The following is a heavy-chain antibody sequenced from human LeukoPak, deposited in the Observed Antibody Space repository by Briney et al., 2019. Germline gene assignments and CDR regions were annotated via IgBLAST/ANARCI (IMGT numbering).Heavy chain of an antibody. CDR1: GFTFDDYG. CDR2: INWNADGT. CDR3: ARVQRWGYSNYFDY. Sequence: GGPLRLSCAASGFTFDDYGMTWVRQAPGKGPEWVSGINWNADGTGYADSVKGRFTISRDNAKNSLYLQMNSLRAEDTALYYCARVQRWGYSNYFDYWGQGALVTVSS. J-gene: IGHJ4*02. D-gene: IGHD4-11*01. V-gene: IGHV3-20*04.